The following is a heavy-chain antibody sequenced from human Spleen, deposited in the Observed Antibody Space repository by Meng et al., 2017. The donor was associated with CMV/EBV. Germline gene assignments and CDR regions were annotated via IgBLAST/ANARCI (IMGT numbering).Heavy chain of an antibody. Sequence: CAASGFIFSDDYMTWIRPAAGKGLEWVTYMSSSGSIKKYADSVEGRFTISRDNAKKSLYLKMNSLRAEDTAFYYCARDFSAVHNWFDAWGRGTLVTVSS. CDR2: MSSSGSIK. D-gene: IGHD1-26*01. V-gene: IGHV3-11*04. J-gene: IGHJ5*02. CDR1: GFIFSDDY. CDR3: ARDFSAVHNWFDA.